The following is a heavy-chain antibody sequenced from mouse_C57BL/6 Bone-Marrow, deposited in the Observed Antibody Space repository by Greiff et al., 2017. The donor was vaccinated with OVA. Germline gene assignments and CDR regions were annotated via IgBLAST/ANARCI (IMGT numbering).Heavy chain of an antibody. J-gene: IGHJ2*01. CDR2: IDPSDSYT. Sequence: VQLQQSGAELVRPGTSVKLSCKASGYTFTSYWMHWVKQRPGQGLEWIGVIDPSDSYTNYNQKFKGKATLTVDTSSSTAYMQLSSLTSEDSAVYYCATIYYDGSSLDYWGQGTTLTVSS. D-gene: IGHD1-1*01. CDR1: GYTFTSYW. V-gene: IGHV1-59*01. CDR3: ATIYYDGSSLDY.